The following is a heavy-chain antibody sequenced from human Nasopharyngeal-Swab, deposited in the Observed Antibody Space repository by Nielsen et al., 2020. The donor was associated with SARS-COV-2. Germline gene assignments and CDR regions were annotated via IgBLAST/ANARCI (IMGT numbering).Heavy chain of an antibody. D-gene: IGHD6-13*01. CDR2: ISAYNGNT. V-gene: IGHV1-18*01. J-gene: IGHJ4*02. CDR1: LYTLTSYV. Sequence: ASVTVSRQASLYTLTSYVISWLRQAPAQGVAWMGWISAYNGNTNYAQKLQGRVTITTDTSTNTAYMELRSLRSDDTAVYYCARAVFLTRKVAAAGTLGDYWGQGTLVTVSS. CDR3: ARAVFLTRKVAAAGTLGDY.